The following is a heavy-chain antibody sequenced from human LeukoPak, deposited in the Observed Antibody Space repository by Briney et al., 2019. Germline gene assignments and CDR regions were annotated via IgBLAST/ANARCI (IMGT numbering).Heavy chain of an antibody. J-gene: IGHJ4*02. D-gene: IGHD3-9*01. CDR3: AKVRAEDYDILTGYFDY. Sequence: PGGSLRLSCAASGFTFSSYAMSWVRQAPGKGLEWVSAISGSGGSTYYADSVKGRFTISRDNSKNTLYLQMNSLRAEDTAVYYCAKVRAEDYDILTGYFDYWGQGTLVTFSS. V-gene: IGHV3-23*01. CDR2: ISGSGGST. CDR1: GFTFSSYA.